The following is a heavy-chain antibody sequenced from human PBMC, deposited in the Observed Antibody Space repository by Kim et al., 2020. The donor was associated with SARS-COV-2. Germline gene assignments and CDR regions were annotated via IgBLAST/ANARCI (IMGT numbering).Heavy chain of an antibody. J-gene: IGHJ6*03. D-gene: IGHD2-2*02. Sequence: SETLSLTCAVYGGSFSGYYWSWIRQPPGKGLEWIGEINHSGSTNYNPSLKSRVTISVDTSKNQFSLKLSSVTAADTAVYYCARGREYQLLYDYYYTDVWGKGTTVTVSS. CDR3: ARGREYQLLYDYYYTDV. CDR1: GGSFSGYY. CDR2: INHSGST. V-gene: IGHV4-34*01.